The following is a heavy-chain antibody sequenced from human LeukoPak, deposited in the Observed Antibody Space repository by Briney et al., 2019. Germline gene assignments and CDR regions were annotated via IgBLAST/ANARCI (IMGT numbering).Heavy chain of an antibody. Sequence: GGSLRLSCAASGFTFSSYGMHWVRQAPGKGLEWVAVISYDGSNKYYADSVKGRFTISRDNAKNSLYLQMNSLRAEDTALYYCAKELPGRWFDPWGQGTLVTVSS. CDR1: GFTFSSYG. CDR3: AKELPGRWFDP. CDR2: ISYDGSNK. D-gene: IGHD2-15*01. V-gene: IGHV3-30*18. J-gene: IGHJ5*02.